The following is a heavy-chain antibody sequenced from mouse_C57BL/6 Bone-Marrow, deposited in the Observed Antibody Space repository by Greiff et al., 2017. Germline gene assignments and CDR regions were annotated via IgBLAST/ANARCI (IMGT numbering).Heavy chain of an antibody. CDR1: GYTFTSYG. Sequence: QVQLKESGAELARPGASVKLSCKASGYTFTSYGISWVKQRTGQGLEWIGEIYPRSGNTYYNEKFKGKATLTADKSSSTAYMELRSLTSEDSAVYFCARDSSGYRFAYWGQGTLVTVSA. J-gene: IGHJ3*01. D-gene: IGHD3-2*02. CDR3: ARDSSGYRFAY. CDR2: IYPRSGNT. V-gene: IGHV1-81*01.